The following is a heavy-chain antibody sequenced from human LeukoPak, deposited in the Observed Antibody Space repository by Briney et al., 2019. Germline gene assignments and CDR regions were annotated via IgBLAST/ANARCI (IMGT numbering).Heavy chain of an antibody. CDR2: IKQDGSET. D-gene: IGHD3-9*01. CDR3: AIFSYNRNSFDH. J-gene: IGHJ4*02. CDR1: GFTFSDFW. Sequence: GGSLRLSCTASGFTFSDFWMSWVRQAPGKGLGWVANIKQDGSETYYVDSVKGRFTISRDNAKNSLFLHINSLRAEDTAVYYCAIFSYNRNSFDHWGQGTLVTVSS. V-gene: IGHV3-7*05.